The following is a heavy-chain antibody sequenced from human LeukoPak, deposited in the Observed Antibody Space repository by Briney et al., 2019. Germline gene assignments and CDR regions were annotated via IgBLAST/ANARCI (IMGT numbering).Heavy chain of an antibody. J-gene: IGHJ4*02. CDR2: ISTYNGNT. CDR1: GYTFTSYG. CDR3: AREVAGDVDTALYYFDY. Sequence: ASVKVSCKASGYTFTSYGISWVRQAPGQGLEWMGWISTYNGNTIYAQKLQGRVTMTTDTSTSTAYMELRSLRSGDTAVYYCAREVAGDVDTALYYFDYWGQGTLVTVSS. V-gene: IGHV1-18*01. D-gene: IGHD5-18*01.